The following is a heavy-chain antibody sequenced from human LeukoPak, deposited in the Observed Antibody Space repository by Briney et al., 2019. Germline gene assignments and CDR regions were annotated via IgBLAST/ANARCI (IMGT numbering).Heavy chain of an antibody. D-gene: IGHD6-25*01. Sequence: GGYLRLTCSASGFTCSSDAMTWVRQAPGKGLEWVSSVDGSGGFTYYADSVKGRFTISRDNSKNTLYLQMNSLVSEDTAIYYCAMRAVGFDPWGQGTLVTVS. CDR1: GFTCSSDA. J-gene: IGHJ5*02. V-gene: IGHV3-23*01. CDR2: VDGSGGFT. CDR3: AMRAVGFDP.